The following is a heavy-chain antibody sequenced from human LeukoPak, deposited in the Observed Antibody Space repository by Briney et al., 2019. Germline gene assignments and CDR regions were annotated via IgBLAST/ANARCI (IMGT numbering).Heavy chain of an antibody. CDR3: AKDILRPAGDY. J-gene: IGHJ4*02. CDR2: IGSSGVST. V-gene: IGHV3-23*01. CDR1: GFTFRDAA. Sequence: GGSLRLSCAASGFTFRDAAMTWVRQAPGKGLEWVSLIGSSGVSTHYVDSVKGRFTISRDNSKNTLYLQMNSLRAEDTAVYYCAKDILRPAGDYWGQGTLVTVSS. D-gene: IGHD2-2*01.